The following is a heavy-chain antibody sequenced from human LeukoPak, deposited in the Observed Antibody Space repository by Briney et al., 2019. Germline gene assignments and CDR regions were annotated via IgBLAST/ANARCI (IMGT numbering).Heavy chain of an antibody. J-gene: IGHJ5*01. V-gene: IGHV1-2*02. CDR1: GYTFTGYY. Sequence: GASVKVSCKASGYTFTGYYIHWVRQAPGQGLEWMGWINFNSGGTNYEQRLQGRVTLTRDTSTSTAYMELSSLTYDDTAVYYCARDWAGFGSGWYDFWGQGTLVTVSS. D-gene: IGHD6-19*01. CDR2: INFNSGGT. CDR3: ARDWAGFGSGWYDF.